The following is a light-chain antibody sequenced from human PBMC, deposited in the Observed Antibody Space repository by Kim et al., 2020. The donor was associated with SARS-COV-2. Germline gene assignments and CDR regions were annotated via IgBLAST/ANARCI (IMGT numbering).Light chain of an antibody. Sequence: ELTQPPSASGTPGQRVTISCSGSSSNIGSYTVNWYQQLPGTAPRLLIYFNNQRPSGVPDRFSGSKSGTSASLAISGLQSDDEAGYYCATWDDSLNGWVFGGGTQLTVL. CDR2: FNN. V-gene: IGLV1-44*01. CDR1: SSNIGSYT. CDR3: ATWDDSLNGWV. J-gene: IGLJ3*02.